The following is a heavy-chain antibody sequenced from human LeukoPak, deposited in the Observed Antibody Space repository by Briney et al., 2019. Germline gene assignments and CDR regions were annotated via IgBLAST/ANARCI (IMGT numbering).Heavy chain of an antibody. CDR2: INHSGST. V-gene: IGHV4-34*01. CDR3: ARGVPPDDAFDI. J-gene: IGHJ3*02. CDR1: GGSFSGYY. D-gene: IGHD3-10*01. Sequence: SETLSLTCTVYGGSFSGYYWSWIRQPPGKGLEWIGEINHSGSTNYNPSLKSRVTISVDTSKNQFSLKLSSVTAADTAVYYCARGVPPDDAFDIWGQGTMVTVSS.